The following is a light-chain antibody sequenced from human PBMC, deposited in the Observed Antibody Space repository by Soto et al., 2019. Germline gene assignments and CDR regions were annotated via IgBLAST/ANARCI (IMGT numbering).Light chain of an antibody. V-gene: IGLV2-8*01. J-gene: IGLJ1*01. Sequence: QSVLTQPPSASGSPGQSVAISCTGTSSDVGGYNYVSWYQQHPGKAPKLMIYEVNKRPSGGPDRFSGSKSGNTGSLTVSGLQAEDEADYYRSSYAGSSNVFGTGTKVTVL. CDR2: EVN. CDR3: SSYAGSSNV. CDR1: SSDVGGYNY.